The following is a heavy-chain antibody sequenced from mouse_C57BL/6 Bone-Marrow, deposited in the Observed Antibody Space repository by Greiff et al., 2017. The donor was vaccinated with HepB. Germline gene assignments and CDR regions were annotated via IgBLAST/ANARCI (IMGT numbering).Heavy chain of an antibody. CDR2: IYPRSGNT. V-gene: IGHV1-81*01. Sequence: VQLKESGAELARPGASVKLSCKASGYTFTSYGISWVKQRTGQGLEWIGEIYPRSGNTYYNEKFKGKATLTADKSSSTAYMELRSLTSEDSAVYFCARPSGITTDWYFDVWGTGTTVTVSS. CDR3: ARPSGITTDWYFDV. J-gene: IGHJ1*03. D-gene: IGHD1-1*01. CDR1: GYTFTSYG.